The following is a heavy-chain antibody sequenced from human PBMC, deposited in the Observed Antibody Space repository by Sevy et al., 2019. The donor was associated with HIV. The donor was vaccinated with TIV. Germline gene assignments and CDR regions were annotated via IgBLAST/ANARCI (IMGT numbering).Heavy chain of an antibody. CDR2: IWYDGSNK. V-gene: IGHV3-33*01. Sequence: GGSLRLSCAASGFTFSSYGMHWVRQAPGKGLEWVAVIWYDGSNKYYADSVKGRFTISRDNSKNTLYLQMNSLRAEDTAVYYCARRPKAITFGGVIAQGYCMDVWGQGTTVTVSS. J-gene: IGHJ6*02. CDR3: ARRPKAITFGGVIAQGYCMDV. CDR1: GFTFSSYG. D-gene: IGHD3-16*02.